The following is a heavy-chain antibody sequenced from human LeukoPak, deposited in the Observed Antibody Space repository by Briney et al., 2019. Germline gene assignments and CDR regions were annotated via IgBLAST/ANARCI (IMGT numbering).Heavy chain of an antibody. Sequence: GGSLRLSCAASGFTFSSYAMSWVRQVPGKGLEWVSAISGSGGSTYYADSVKGRFTISRDNSKNTLYLQMNSLRAEDTAVYYCAKDLGYCSSTSCLFDYWGQGTLVTVSS. V-gene: IGHV3-23*01. J-gene: IGHJ4*02. CDR3: AKDLGYCSSTSCLFDY. CDR1: GFTFSSYA. D-gene: IGHD2-2*01. CDR2: ISGSGGST.